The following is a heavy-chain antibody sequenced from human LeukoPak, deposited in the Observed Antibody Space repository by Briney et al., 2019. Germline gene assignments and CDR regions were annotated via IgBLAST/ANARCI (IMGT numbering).Heavy chain of an antibody. CDR1: GFTFTSFA. CDR3: AKDRTRLDY. CDR2: ISGSGGAT. Sequence: GGSLRLSSAASGFTFTSFAMTWVREAPGKGLEWVSAISGSGGATYYADSVKGRFTISRDNSKNTLYLQMDSLRAEDTAVYYCAKDRTRLDYWGQGTLVTVSS. V-gene: IGHV3-23*01. J-gene: IGHJ4*02.